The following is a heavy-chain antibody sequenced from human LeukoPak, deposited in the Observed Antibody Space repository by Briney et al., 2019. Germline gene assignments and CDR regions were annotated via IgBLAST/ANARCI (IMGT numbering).Heavy chain of an antibody. Sequence: GGSLRLSCAASGFTFSSYSMNWVRQAPGKGLEWVSYISSSSSTIYYADSVKGRFTISRDNAKNSLYLQMNSLRAEDTAVYYCARLPALRVVTTPTYFDFWGQGTLVTVSS. J-gene: IGHJ4*02. CDR2: ISSSSSTI. V-gene: IGHV3-48*01. D-gene: IGHD2-21*02. CDR3: ARLPALRVVTTPTYFDF. CDR1: GFTFSSYS.